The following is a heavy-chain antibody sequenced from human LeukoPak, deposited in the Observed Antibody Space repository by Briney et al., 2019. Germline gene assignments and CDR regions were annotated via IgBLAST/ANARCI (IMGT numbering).Heavy chain of an antibody. CDR1: GGSISSSSYY. D-gene: IGHD6-13*01. CDR2: IYYSGST. CDR3: ARRARIAAAGTKDYYYYMDV. Sequence: PSETLSLTCTVSGGSISSSSYYWGWIRQPPGKGLEWIGSIYYSGSTYYNPSLKSRVTISLDTSNNQFSLKLSSVTAADTAVYYCARRARIAAAGTKDYYYYMDVWGKGTTVTVSS. V-gene: IGHV4-39*01. J-gene: IGHJ6*03.